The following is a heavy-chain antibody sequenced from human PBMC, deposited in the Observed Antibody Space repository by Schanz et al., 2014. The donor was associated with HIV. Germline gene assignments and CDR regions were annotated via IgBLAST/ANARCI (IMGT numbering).Heavy chain of an antibody. J-gene: IGHJ4*01. CDR1: GGSFSANY. CDR3: ASLMVGSTYGLFDS. Sequence: QVQLQQWGAGLLKPSETLSLTCAVYGGSFSANYWSWIRQPPGRGLEWIGEITRGGNTNYNSSLKSRVTISVDPSKNQFSLKLKSVTATDTAMYYCASLMVGSTYGLFDSWGQGTLVSVSS. D-gene: IGHD1-26*01. CDR2: ITRGGNT. V-gene: IGHV4-34*01.